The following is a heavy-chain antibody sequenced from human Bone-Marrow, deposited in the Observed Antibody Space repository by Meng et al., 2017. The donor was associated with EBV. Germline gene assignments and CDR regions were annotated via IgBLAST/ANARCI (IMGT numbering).Heavy chain of an antibody. D-gene: IGHD3-10*01. CDR1: GGTFRSDA. CDR2: LIPLSDAP. J-gene: IGHJ4*02. Sequence: QVQVVQSGAEVKKPGSSVKVSCKTSGGTFRSDAISWVRQAPGQGLERMGGLIPLSDAPHYAQKFQGRVTITADESTSTHYLDLSGLRAEDTAVYYCASESGRGFTPDYWGQGTLVTVSS. V-gene: IGHV1-69*01. CDR3: ASESGRGFTPDY.